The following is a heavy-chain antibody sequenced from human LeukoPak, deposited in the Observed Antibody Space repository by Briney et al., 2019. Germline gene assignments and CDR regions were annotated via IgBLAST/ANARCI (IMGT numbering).Heavy chain of an antibody. CDR3: ARGQRIADAFDI. V-gene: IGHV3-21*01. D-gene: IGHD6-13*01. CDR2: ISSSSSYI. CDR1: GFTFTSYS. J-gene: IGHJ3*02. Sequence: GGSLRLSCAASGFTFTSYSMNWVRQAPGKGLDWVSSISSSSSYIYYADSVKGRFTISRDNAKNSLYLQMNSLRAEDTAVYYCARGQRIADAFDIWGQGTMVTVSS.